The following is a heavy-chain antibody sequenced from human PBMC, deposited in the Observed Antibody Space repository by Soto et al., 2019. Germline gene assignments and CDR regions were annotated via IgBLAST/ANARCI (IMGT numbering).Heavy chain of an antibody. V-gene: IGHV3-21*01. CDR2: IKSSSTYI. D-gene: IGHD1-7*01. CDR3: VVSDWNYGCDV. CDR1: GYVFNAYS. Sequence: EVQLVESGGGLVKPGESLSLSCAASGYVFNAYSVNWVRQAPGKGLEWVSSIKSSSTYIYYADSVKRRFTISRDNAKKSLFLQMNSLRAEDTAVYYCVVSDWNYGCDVWGQGTMVTVSS. J-gene: IGHJ3*01.